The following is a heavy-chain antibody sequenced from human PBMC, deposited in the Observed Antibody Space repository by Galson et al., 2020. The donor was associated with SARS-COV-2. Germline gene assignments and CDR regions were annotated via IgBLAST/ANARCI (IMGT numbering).Heavy chain of an antibody. CDR2: ISYDGRNN. Sequence: GGSMRLSCAASGFTFSSYAMHWVSQDPGKGLEWVAVISYDGRNNYYAESVKGRFTISRDNSKNTLYMQMNSLRAEDTAVYYCARAMVRGVSIYYYYYMDVWGKVTTVTISS. V-gene: IGHV3-30*04. D-gene: IGHD3-10*01. CDR1: GFTFSSYA. J-gene: IGHJ6*03. CDR3: ARAMVRGVSIYYYYYMDV.